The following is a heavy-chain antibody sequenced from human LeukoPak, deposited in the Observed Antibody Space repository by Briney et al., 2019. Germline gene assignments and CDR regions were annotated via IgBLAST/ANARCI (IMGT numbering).Heavy chain of an antibody. Sequence: GGPLRLSCAASGFTFSSYAMSWVRQAPGKGLEWVSAISGSGGSTYYADSVKGRFTISRDNSKNTLYLQMNSLRAEDTAVYYCAKDEGYCSGGSCYYFDYWGQGTLVTVSS. CDR3: AKDEGYCSGGSCYYFDY. J-gene: IGHJ4*02. V-gene: IGHV3-23*01. D-gene: IGHD2-15*01. CDR1: GFTFSSYA. CDR2: ISGSGGST.